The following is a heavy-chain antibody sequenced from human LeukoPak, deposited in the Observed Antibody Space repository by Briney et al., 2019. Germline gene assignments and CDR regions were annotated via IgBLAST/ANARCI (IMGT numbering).Heavy chain of an antibody. V-gene: IGHV3-23*01. CDR1: GFTFSSYA. Sequence: GGSLRLSCAASGFTFSSYAMSWVRQAPGKGLEWVSAISGSGGSTYYADSVKGRFNISRDNSKNTLYLQMNSLRAEDTAVYYCAKDGVGRGSYFHWGQGTLVTVSS. J-gene: IGHJ4*02. CDR3: AKDGVGRGSYFH. D-gene: IGHD1-26*01. CDR2: ISGSGGST.